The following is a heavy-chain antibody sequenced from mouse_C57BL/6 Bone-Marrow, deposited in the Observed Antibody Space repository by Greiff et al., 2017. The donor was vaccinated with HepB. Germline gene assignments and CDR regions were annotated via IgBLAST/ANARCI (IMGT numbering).Heavy chain of an antibody. V-gene: IGHV5-12*01. D-gene: IGHD2-4*01. Sequence: EVKLVESGGGLVQPGGSLKLSCAASGFTFSDYYMYWVRQTPEKRLEWVAYISNGGGSTYYPDTVKGRFTISRDNAKNTLYLQMSRLKSEDTAMYYCARRGYYDYFDYWGQGTTLTVSS. CDR3: ARRGYYDYFDY. CDR2: ISNGGGST. CDR1: GFTFSDYY. J-gene: IGHJ2*01.